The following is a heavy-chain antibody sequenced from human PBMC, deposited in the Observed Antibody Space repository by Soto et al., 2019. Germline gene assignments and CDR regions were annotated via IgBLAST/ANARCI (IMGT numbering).Heavy chain of an antibody. V-gene: IGHV1-8*01. Sequence: ASVKVSCKASGYTFTSYDINWVRQATGQGLEWMGWVNPNSGNTAYAQKFQGRVTMIRNTSISTAYMELSSLRSEDTAVYYCARERSDLGGMDVWGQGTTVTVSS. CDR2: VNPNSGNT. CDR3: ARERSDLGGMDV. J-gene: IGHJ6*02. CDR1: GYTFTSYD. D-gene: IGHD3-16*01.